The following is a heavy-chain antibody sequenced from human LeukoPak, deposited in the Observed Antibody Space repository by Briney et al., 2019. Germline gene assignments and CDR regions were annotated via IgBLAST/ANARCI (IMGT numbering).Heavy chain of an antibody. Sequence: PGGSLRLSCAASGFIFSSYGMHWVRQAPGKGLEWVAVIWYDGSNKYYADSVKGRFSISRDNPKNTLYLQMNSLRAEDTAVYYCARWVGAAGFDYWGQGTLVTVSS. CDR3: ARWVGAAGFDY. V-gene: IGHV3-33*01. D-gene: IGHD2-15*01. CDR1: GFIFSSYG. CDR2: IWYDGSNK. J-gene: IGHJ4*02.